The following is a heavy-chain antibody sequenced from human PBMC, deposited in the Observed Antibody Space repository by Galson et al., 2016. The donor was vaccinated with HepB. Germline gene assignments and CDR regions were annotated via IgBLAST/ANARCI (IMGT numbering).Heavy chain of an antibody. CDR2: IYYTGTP. CDR1: GGSINRNDYY. J-gene: IGHJ4*02. Sequence: SETLSLTCVVSGGSINRNDYYWGWIRQSPGKGLEWLGSIYYTGTPYYNPSPESRVIISIDTSKNQFSLKLRSVTAADTAIYYCASDLVVATVPRPLNFWGQGTLVTVSS. D-gene: IGHD2-21*02. V-gene: IGHV4-39*01. CDR3: ASDLVVATVPRPLNF.